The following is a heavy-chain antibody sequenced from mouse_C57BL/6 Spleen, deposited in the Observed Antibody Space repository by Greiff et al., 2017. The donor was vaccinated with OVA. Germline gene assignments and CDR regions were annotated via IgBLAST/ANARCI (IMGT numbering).Heavy chain of an antibody. Sequence: EVKVVESGPGLAKPSQTLSLTCSVTGYSITSDYWNWIRKFPGNKLEYMGYISYSGSTYYNPSLKSRISITRDTSKNQYYLQLNSVTTEDTATYYCARSSTMVTTGYFDDWGQGTTLTVSS. CDR2: ISYSGST. CDR1: GYSITSDY. V-gene: IGHV3-8*01. CDR3: ARSSTMVTTGYFDD. J-gene: IGHJ2*01. D-gene: IGHD2-2*01.